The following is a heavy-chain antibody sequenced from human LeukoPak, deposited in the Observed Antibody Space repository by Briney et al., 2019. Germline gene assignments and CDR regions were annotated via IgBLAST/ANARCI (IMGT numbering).Heavy chain of an antibody. Sequence: QPGGSLRLSCAASGFTFSSYGMHWVRQAPGKGLEWVAFIRYDGSNKYYADSVKGRFTISRDNSKNTLYLQMNSLRAEDTAVYYCAKIPADYGDYWVDAFDIWGQGTMVTVSS. J-gene: IGHJ3*02. CDR2: IRYDGSNK. D-gene: IGHD4-17*01. CDR3: AKIPADYGDYWVDAFDI. V-gene: IGHV3-30*02. CDR1: GFTFSSYG.